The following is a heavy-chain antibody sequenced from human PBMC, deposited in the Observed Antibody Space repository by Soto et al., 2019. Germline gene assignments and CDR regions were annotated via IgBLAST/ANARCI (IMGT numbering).Heavy chain of an antibody. CDR1: GFTFSSYG. Sequence: GGSLRLSCAASGFTFSSYGMHWVRQAPGKGLEWVAVIWYDGSNKYYADSVKGRFTISRDNSKNTLYLQMNSLRAEDTAVYYCARTPGIADTYYYYMDVWGKGTTVTVS. J-gene: IGHJ6*03. V-gene: IGHV3-33*01. CDR3: ARTPGIADTYYYYMDV. CDR2: IWYDGSNK. D-gene: IGHD6-13*01.